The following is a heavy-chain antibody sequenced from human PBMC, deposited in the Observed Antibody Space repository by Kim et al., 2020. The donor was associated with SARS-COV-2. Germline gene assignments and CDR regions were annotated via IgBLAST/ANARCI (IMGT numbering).Heavy chain of an antibody. V-gene: IGHV1-24*01. J-gene: IGHJ4*02. CDR1: GYTLTELS. Sequence: ASVKVSCKVSGYTLTELSMHWVRQAPGKGLEWMGGFDPEDGETIYAQKFQGRVTMTEDTSTDTAYMELSSLRSEDTAVYYCATETGQSGLTGYLYWGQGTLVTVSS. D-gene: IGHD3-9*01. CDR3: ATETGQSGLTGYLY. CDR2: FDPEDGET.